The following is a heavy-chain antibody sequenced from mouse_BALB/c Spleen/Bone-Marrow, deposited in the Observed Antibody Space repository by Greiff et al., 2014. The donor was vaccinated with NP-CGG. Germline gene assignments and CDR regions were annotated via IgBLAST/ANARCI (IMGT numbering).Heavy chain of an antibody. V-gene: IGHV1-54*01. CDR1: GYAFTNYL. J-gene: IGHJ4*01. Sequence: VKLMESGAELVRPGTSVKVSCKGSGYAFTNYLIEWVKQRPGQGLEWIGVINSGSGGTKYNEKFKGKATLTADESSSTAYMQLSSLTSDDSAVYFCARAITDAMDYWGQGTSVTVSS. D-gene: IGHD2-4*01. CDR3: ARAITDAMDY. CDR2: INSGSGGT.